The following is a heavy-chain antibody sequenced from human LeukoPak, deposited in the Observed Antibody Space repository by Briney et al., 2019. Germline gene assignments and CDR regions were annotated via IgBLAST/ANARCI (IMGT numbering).Heavy chain of an antibody. CDR3: ARGAVRVWYYYDSSGYNWFDP. Sequence: PSETLSLTCAVYGGSFSGYYWSWIRQPPGKGLEWVGEINHSGSTNYNPSLKSRVNISVDTSKNQFSLKLSSVTAADTAVYYCARGAVRVWYYYDSSGYNWFDPWGQGTLVTVSS. J-gene: IGHJ5*02. V-gene: IGHV4-34*01. CDR2: INHSGST. CDR1: GGSFSGYY. D-gene: IGHD3-22*01.